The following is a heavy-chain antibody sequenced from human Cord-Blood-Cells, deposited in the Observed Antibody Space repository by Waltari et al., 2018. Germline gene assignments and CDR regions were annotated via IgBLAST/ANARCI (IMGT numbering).Heavy chain of an antibody. V-gene: IGHV3-30*18. D-gene: IGHD6-6*01. Sequence: QVQLVESGGGVVQPGRSLRLSCAASGFPFRTYRMHWVLQAPGKGLEWVAVISYDGSNKYYADSVKGRFTISRDNSKNTLYLQMNSLRAEDTAVYYCAKDWGSSSSLFDYWGQGTLVTVSS. CDR3: AKDWGSSSSLFDY. CDR1: GFPFRTYR. J-gene: IGHJ4*02. CDR2: ISYDGSNK.